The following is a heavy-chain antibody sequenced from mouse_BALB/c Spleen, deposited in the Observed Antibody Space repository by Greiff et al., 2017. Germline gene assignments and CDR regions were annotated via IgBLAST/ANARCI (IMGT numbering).Heavy chain of an antibody. V-gene: IGHV5-6*01. CDR1: GFTFSSYG. Sequence: EVQLQESGGDLVKPGGSLKLSCAASGFTFSSYGMSWVRQTPDKRLEWVATISSGGSYTYYPDSVKGRFTISRDNAKNTLYLQMSSLKSEDTAMYYCARQLGDDYWGQGTTLTVSS. J-gene: IGHJ2*01. D-gene: IGHD4-1*01. CDR3: ARQLGDDY. CDR2: ISSGGSYT.